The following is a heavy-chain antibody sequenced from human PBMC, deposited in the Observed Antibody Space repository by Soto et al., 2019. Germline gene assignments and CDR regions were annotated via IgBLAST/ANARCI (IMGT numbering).Heavy chain of an antibody. D-gene: IGHD3-9*01. J-gene: IGHJ3*02. V-gene: IGHV2-5*02. CDR2: IYWDVDK. Sequence: QITLKESGPTLVKPTQTLTLTCTFSGFSLSTSGVGVGWIRQPPGKALEWLALIYWDVDKRYSPSLKSRLTITKDTSKNQVVLTMTNMDPVDTATYYCAHRNYDILTGYQKDAFDIWGQGTMVTVSS. CDR1: GFSLSTSGVG. CDR3: AHRNYDILTGYQKDAFDI.